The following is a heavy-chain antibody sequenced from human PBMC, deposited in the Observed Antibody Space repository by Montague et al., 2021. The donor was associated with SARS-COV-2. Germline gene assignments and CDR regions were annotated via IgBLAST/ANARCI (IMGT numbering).Heavy chain of an antibody. J-gene: IGHJ4*02. CDR3: ARAQNTCFIANCVNYFGS. Sequence: SETLSLTCGVSGGSIAGYYWSWIRQPPGKGLEWIGYVYYTGSTKYNPSLKTRVTLSLDTPKNHFSLKLASVTAADTAVYYCARAQNTCFIANCVNYFGSWGLGALVTVSS. D-gene: IGHD1-1*01. V-gene: IGHV4-59*01. CDR2: VYYTGST. CDR1: GGSIAGYY.